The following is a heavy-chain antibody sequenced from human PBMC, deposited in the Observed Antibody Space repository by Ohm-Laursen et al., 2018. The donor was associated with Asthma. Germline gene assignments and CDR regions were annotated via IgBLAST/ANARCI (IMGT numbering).Heavy chain of an antibody. CDR1: GGTFRSFV. CDR3: ARVDEYSYGMDV. CDR2: IIPIFGTV. Sequence: GASVKVSCKASGGTFRSFVISWVRQAPGQGLEWMGGIIPIFGTVNYAQKFQGRVTITADDSTGIAYMELSSLRSEDTAVYYCARVDEYSYGMDVWGQGTTVTVSS. J-gene: IGHJ6*02. V-gene: IGHV1-69*13.